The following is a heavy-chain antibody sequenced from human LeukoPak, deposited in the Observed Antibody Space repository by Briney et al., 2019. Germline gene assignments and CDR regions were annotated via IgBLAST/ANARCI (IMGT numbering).Heavy chain of an antibody. V-gene: IGHV3-21*04. CDR2: ISSSSSYI. CDR3: AKALPPYDSSGYDY. D-gene: IGHD3-22*01. J-gene: IGHJ4*02. CDR1: GFTFSSYS. Sequence: GGSLRLSCAASGFTFSSYSMNWVRQAPGKGLEWVSSISSSSSYIYYADSVKGRFTISRDNAKNTLYLQMNSLRAEDTAVYYCAKALPPYDSSGYDYWGQGTLVTVSS.